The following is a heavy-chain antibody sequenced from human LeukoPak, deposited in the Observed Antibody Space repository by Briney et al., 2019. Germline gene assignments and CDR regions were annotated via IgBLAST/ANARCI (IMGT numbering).Heavy chain of an antibody. CDR3: AKAMIVVITDDAFDI. J-gene: IGHJ3*02. V-gene: IGHV3-9*01. CDR2: ISWNSDTR. CDR1: GFTFDDYA. D-gene: IGHD3-22*01. Sequence: GGPLRLSCAASGFTFDDYAMHWVRQAPGKGLEWVSGISWNSDTRTYANSVKGRFTISRDNAKNSLYLQMNSLRAEDTASYYCAKAMIVVITDDAFDIWGQGTMVTVSS.